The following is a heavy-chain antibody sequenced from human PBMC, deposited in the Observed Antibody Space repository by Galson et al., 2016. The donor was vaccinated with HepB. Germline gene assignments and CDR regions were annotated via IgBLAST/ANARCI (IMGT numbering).Heavy chain of an antibody. CDR1: GFTFSNYG. J-gene: IGHJ4*02. D-gene: IGHD2/OR15-2a*01. V-gene: IGHV3-30*18. CDR3: AKRHEYCPAVGCSVDY. CDR2: DSMDGRRK. Sequence: SLRLSCAASGFTFSNYGMHWVRQAPGKGLEWVAADSMDGRRKFYADSVKGRFTISRDNSNNMLFLQMSSLRADDTAVYYCAKRHEYCPAVGCSVDYWCQGTLVSVSS.